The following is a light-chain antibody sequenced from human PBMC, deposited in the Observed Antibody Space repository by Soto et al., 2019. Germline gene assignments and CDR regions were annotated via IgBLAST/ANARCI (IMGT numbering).Light chain of an antibody. CDR3: QHYGASPFI. Sequence: EIVLTQSPGTLSLSPGERATLSCRASQSVSGTYLAWYQQRPGQAPKVLIYGASSRAAGIPDRFSGSGSGPDFTLTISLLEPEDFAVYYCQHYGASPFIFGPGTKGDIK. CDR1: QSVSGTY. CDR2: GAS. V-gene: IGKV3-20*01. J-gene: IGKJ3*01.